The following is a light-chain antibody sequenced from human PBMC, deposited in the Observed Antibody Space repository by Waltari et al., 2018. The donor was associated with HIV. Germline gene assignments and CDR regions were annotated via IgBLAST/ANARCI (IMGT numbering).Light chain of an antibody. J-gene: IGLJ2*01. CDR2: QDN. CDR3: QAWDSGTGVV. CDR1: KLGNMY. Sequence: SYELTQPPSVSVSPGQTASVTCSGDKLGNMYSWWYRQKPGQSPVLVIYQDNKRPSGIPELFSGSNSGNTATLTISGTQAMDEADYYCQAWDSGTGVVFGGGTKLTVL. V-gene: IGLV3-1*01.